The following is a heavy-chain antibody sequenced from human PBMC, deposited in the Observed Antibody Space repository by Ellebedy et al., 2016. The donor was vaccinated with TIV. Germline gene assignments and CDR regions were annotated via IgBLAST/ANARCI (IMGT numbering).Heavy chain of an antibody. Sequence: ASVKVSCXASGYAFTSYYMHWVRQAPGQGLAWMGIINPSGGSTSYAQKFQGRVTMTRDTSTSTVYMELSSLRSEDTAVYYCARVGGPAAAIDYGMDVWGQGTTVTVSS. CDR3: ARVGGPAAAIDYGMDV. V-gene: IGHV1-46*01. CDR1: GYAFTSYY. CDR2: INPSGGST. J-gene: IGHJ6*02. D-gene: IGHD2-2*01.